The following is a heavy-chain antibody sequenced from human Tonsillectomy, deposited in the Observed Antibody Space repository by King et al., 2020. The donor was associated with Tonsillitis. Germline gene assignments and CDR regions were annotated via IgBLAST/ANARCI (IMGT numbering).Heavy chain of an antibody. CDR1: GGSISSGSYY. V-gene: IGHV4-61*02. CDR2: IYTSGST. J-gene: IGHJ5*02. D-gene: IGHD3-3*01. CDR3: ARETSYDFWGGYPNWFDP. Sequence: VQLQESGPGLVKPSQTLSLTCNVSGGSISSGSYYWSWIRQPAGKGLEWIGRIYTSGSTNYNPSLKSRVTMSVATSKNQFSLKLSSVTAADTAVYYCARETSYDFWGGYPNWFDPWGQGTLVTVSS.